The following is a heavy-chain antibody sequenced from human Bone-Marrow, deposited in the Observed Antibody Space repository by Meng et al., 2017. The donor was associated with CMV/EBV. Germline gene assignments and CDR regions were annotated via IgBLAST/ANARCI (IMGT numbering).Heavy chain of an antibody. CDR1: GGSISDYY. D-gene: IGHD3-16*01. CDR3: ARVSFGGFDH. Sequence: SETLSLTCTVSGGSISDYYWTWIRQPPGKGLEWIGYIFYTGSTNYNPSLKSRVTISVDTSKNQFSLKLNSVTASDTAVYYCARVSFGGFDHWGQGRLVTASS. J-gene: IGHJ4*02. V-gene: IGHV4-59*01. CDR2: IFYTGST.